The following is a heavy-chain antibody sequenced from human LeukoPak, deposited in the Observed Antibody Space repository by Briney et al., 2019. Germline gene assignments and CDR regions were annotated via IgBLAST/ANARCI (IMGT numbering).Heavy chain of an antibody. D-gene: IGHD2-15*01. V-gene: IGHV4-34*01. CDR3: ARGANFYYYGMDV. CDR1: GGSFSGYY. J-gene: IGHJ6*02. CDR2: INHSGST. Sequence: PSETLSLTCAVYGGSFSGYYWSWIRQPPGKGLEWIGEINHSGSTNYNPSLMSRVTISVDTSKNQFSLKLSSVTAADTAVYYCARGANFYYYGMDVWGQGTTVTVSS.